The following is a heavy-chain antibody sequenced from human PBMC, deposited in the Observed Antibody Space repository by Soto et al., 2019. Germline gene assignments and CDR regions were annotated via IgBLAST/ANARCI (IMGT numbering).Heavy chain of an antibody. CDR3: ARDRDMVVEVAAGFGMDV. V-gene: IGHV1-69*06. Sequence: QVQLVQSGADVKKPGSSVKVSCKAFGVTLSNYSISWVRQAPGQGLEYMGGIIPIFGTAKYAQKFQDRVTITADNPSTTTYMELSSLRSDDTAVYYCARDRDMVVEVAAGFGMDVWGQGTTVTVSS. CDR1: GVTLSNYS. D-gene: IGHD2-15*01. J-gene: IGHJ6*02. CDR2: IIPIFGTA.